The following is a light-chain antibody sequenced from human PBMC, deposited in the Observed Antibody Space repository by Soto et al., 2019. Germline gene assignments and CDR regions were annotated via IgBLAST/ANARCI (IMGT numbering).Light chain of an antibody. J-gene: IGKJ1*01. V-gene: IGKV1-39*01. CDR2: AAG. CDR3: QQSYSTPAGT. CDR1: QGISSY. Sequence: IQLTQSPSSLSASVVDRVTITFRASQGISSYLAWYQQKPGRAPKLLINAAGSLQSGVPSRFSGSGSGTDFTPTISSLQPEDFATYYCQQSYSTPAGTFGQGTKVDIK.